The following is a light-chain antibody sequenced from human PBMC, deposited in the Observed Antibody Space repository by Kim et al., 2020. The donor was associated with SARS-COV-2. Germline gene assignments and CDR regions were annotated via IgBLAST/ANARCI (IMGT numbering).Light chain of an antibody. CDR3: SSYTSSSTWV. CDR2: HVS. CDR1: RSDVGGYNY. J-gene: IGLJ3*02. V-gene: IGLV2-14*03. Sequence: GQSITISCTGTRSDVGGYNYVSWYQQHPGKAPKLMIYHVSQRPSGVSNRFSGSKSANTASLTISGLQAEDEAEYYCSSYTSSSTWVFGGGTQLTVL.